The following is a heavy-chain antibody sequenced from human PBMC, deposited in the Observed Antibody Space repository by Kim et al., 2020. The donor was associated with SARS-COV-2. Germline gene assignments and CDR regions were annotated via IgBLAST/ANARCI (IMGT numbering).Heavy chain of an antibody. J-gene: IGHJ3*02. D-gene: IGHD4-17*01. Sequence: GGSLRLSCAASGFTFSSYAMNWVRQAPGKGLEWVSAISGGGDSTYYAASVRGRFTLSRDNSRNTPDLQMNSLRVEDSAVYYCAKPSGDYWSFDIWGQGT. CDR1: GFTFSSYA. V-gene: IGHV3-23*01. CDR3: AKPSGDYWSFDI. CDR2: ISGGGDST.